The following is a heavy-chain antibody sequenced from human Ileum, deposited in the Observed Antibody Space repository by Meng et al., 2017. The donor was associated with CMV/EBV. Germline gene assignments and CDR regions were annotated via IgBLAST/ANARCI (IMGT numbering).Heavy chain of an antibody. V-gene: IGHV3-7*01. J-gene: IGHJ5*02. D-gene: IGHD5-24*01. Sequence: GESLKISCAASGFTFSTYSMNWARQAPGKGLEWVANINEDGSQKYYADSVKGRFIISRDNAKNSLYLQVISLRAEDTARYYCVKQLTGSAAWWFDPWGQGTLVTVSS. CDR3: VKQLTGSAAWWFDP. CDR1: GFTFSTYS. CDR2: INEDGSQK.